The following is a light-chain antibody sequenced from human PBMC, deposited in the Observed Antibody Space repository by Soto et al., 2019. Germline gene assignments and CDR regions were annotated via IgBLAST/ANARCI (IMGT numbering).Light chain of an antibody. CDR1: SSDVGGYDY. Sequence: QSVLTQPPSASGSPGQSVTISCTGTSSDVGGYDYVSWYQQHPGKAPKLMIYEVTKRPSGVPGRFSGSKSGNTASLTVSGLQAEDEADYYCSSFAGDINYVFGTGTKVTVL. CDR2: EVT. CDR3: SSFAGDINYV. J-gene: IGLJ1*01. V-gene: IGLV2-8*01.